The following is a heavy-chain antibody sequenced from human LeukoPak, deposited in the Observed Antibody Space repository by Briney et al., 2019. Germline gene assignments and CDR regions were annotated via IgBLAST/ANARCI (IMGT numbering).Heavy chain of an antibody. CDR1: GFTFSSYS. D-gene: IGHD2-21*02. V-gene: IGHV3-48*01. CDR2: ISSSSSTT. Sequence: PGGSLRLSCAASGFTFSSYSMNWVRQAPGKGLEWVSYISSSSSTTYYADSVKGRFTISRDNSKNTLYLQMNSLRAEDTAVYYCAKSYCGGDCYRPWGAFDIWGQGTMVTVSS. CDR3: AKSYCGGDCYRPWGAFDI. J-gene: IGHJ3*02.